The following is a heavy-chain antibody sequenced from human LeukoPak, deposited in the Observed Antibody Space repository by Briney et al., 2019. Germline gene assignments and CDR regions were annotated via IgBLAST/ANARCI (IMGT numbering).Heavy chain of an antibody. D-gene: IGHD3-9*01. CDR1: GYSFTTYW. CDR2: IYPDDSDT. Sequence: PGESLKISREASGYSFTTYWIAWVRQMPGKGLEWMGIIYPDDSDTRYSPSFRGQVTISADKSISTAYLQWSSLRAPDTAVYYCARQADYNLLTGYYKGHLDYWGQGTLVTVPS. V-gene: IGHV5-51*01. J-gene: IGHJ4*02. CDR3: ARQADYNLLTGYYKGHLDY.